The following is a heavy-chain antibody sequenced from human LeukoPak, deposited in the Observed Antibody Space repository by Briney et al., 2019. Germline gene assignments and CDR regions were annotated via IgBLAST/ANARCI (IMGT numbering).Heavy chain of an antibody. J-gene: IGHJ4*02. D-gene: IGHD2-15*01. Sequence: GSLRLSCAASGFTFSSYAMHWVRQAPGKGLEWVAVISYDGSNKYYADTVKGRFTISRDNSKNTLYLQMNSLRAEDTAVYYCARDLWRYCSGGSCATTHWGQGTLVTVSS. CDR1: GFTFSSYA. CDR3: ARDLWRYCSGGSCATTH. V-gene: IGHV3-30-3*01. CDR2: ISYDGSNK.